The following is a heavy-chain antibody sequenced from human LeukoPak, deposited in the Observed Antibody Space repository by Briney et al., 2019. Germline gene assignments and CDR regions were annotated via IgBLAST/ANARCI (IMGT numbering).Heavy chain of an antibody. V-gene: IGHV3-53*01. D-gene: IGHD3-16*01. J-gene: IGHJ5*02. Sequence: GGSLRLSCAASGFTVSSNYMSWVRQAPGKGLEWVSVIYSGGSTYYADSVKGRFTISRDNSKNTLYLQMNSLRAEDTAVYYCARVRDYGWSDPWGQGTLVTVSS. CDR1: GFTVSSNY. CDR2: IYSGGST. CDR3: ARVRDYGWSDP.